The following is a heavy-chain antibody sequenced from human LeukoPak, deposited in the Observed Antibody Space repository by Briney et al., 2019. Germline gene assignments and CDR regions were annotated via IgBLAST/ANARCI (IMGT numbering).Heavy chain of an antibody. CDR3: ARSTRSYLDY. CDR1: GGSINSYY. J-gene: IGHJ4*02. V-gene: IGHV4-59*08. CDR2: IYYSGST. Sequence: KPSETLSLTCTVSGGSINSYYWSWIRQPPGKGLEWIGHIYYSGSTNYNPSLKSRVTISVDTSKNQFSLKLSSVTAADTAVYYCARSTRSYLDYWGQGTLVTVSS.